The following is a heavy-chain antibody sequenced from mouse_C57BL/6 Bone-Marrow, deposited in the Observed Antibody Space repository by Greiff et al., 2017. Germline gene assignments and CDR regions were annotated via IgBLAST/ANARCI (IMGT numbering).Heavy chain of an antibody. J-gene: IGHJ4*01. V-gene: IGHV5-12*01. CDR2: ISNGGGST. D-gene: IGHD1-1*01. CDR1: GFTFSDYY. Sequence: EVKLVESGGGLVQPGGSLKLSCAASGFTFSDYYMYWVRQTPEKRLEWVAYISNGGGSTYYPDTVKGRFTISRDNAKNTLYLQMSRLKSEDTAMYYCARRVVAPYYYAMDYWGQGTSVTVSS. CDR3: ARRVVAPYYYAMDY.